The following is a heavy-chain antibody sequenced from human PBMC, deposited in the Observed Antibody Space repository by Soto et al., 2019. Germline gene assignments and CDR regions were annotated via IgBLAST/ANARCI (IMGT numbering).Heavy chain of an antibody. J-gene: IGHJ3*02. CDR3: ARRTFGSSRSFDI. Sequence: VQLLESGGDLVHPGASLRLSCAASGFAFSSHPMSWVRQAPEKGLEWVAGISDSGSLTYNADSVRGRFTISRDNSKNTLYLQMNSLIAEDTAVYYCARRTFGSSRSFDIWGQGTMVTVSS. CDR1: GFAFSSHP. V-gene: IGHV3-23*01. CDR2: ISDSGSLT. D-gene: IGHD6-6*01.